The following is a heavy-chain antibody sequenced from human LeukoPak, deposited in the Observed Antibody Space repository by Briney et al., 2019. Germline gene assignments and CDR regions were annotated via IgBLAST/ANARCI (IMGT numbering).Heavy chain of an antibody. CDR1: GFTFSSYW. Sequence: KTGGSLRLSCAASGFTFSSYWMSWVRQAPGKGLEWIGEIDHSGSTNYNPSLKSRVTISVDRANNQFSLKLSSVTAADTAFYYCARGRKGGSALWGQGTLVTVSS. D-gene: IGHD3-10*01. CDR2: IDHSGST. V-gene: IGHV4-34*01. CDR3: ARGRKGGSAL. J-gene: IGHJ4*02.